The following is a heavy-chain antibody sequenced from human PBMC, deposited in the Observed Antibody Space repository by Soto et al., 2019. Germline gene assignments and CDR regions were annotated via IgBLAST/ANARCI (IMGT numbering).Heavy chain of an antibody. CDR2: IYYSGST. V-gene: IGHV4-61*01. J-gene: IGHJ4*02. Sequence: LSLTCTVSGGSVSSGSYYWSWSRQPPGKGLEWIGYIYYSGSTNYNPSLKSRVTISVDTSKNQFSLKLSSVTAADTAVYYCAREGPHWTYLYYWGQGSMGNV. CDR3: AREGPHWTYLYY. D-gene: IGHD1-1*01. CDR1: GGSVSSGSYY.